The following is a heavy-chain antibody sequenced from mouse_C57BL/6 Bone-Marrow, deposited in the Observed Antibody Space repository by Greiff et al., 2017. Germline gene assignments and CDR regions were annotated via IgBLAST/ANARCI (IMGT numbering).Heavy chain of an antibody. CDR3: ARDSAIYYYGSLVLFDY. Sequence: QVQLQQPGAELVRPGTSVKLSCKASGYTFTSYWMHWVKQRPGQGLAWIGVIDPSDSYTNYNQKFKGKATLTVDTSSRTSSMQLSSLTSEDSAVYYCARDSAIYYYGSLVLFDYWGQGTTLTVSS. CDR2: IDPSDSYT. D-gene: IGHD1-1*01. J-gene: IGHJ2*01. CDR1: GYTFTSYW. V-gene: IGHV1-59*01.